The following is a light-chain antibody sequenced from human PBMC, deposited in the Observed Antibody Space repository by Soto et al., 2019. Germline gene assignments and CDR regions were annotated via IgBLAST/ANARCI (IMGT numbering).Light chain of an antibody. J-gene: IGKJ5*01. CDR2: KAS. Sequence: DIQMTQSPSTLSASVGDRVTNTCRASQSLSSWLAWYQQKPGKAPKSLIYKASSLESGVPSRFSGSGSGTEFTLTISSLQPDDFATYYCQQYLSYPITFGQGTRLEIK. CDR3: QQYLSYPIT. CDR1: QSLSSW. V-gene: IGKV1-5*03.